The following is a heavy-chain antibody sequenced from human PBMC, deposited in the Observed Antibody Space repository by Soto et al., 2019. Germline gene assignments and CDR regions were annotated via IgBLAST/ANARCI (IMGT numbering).Heavy chain of an antibody. CDR2: IWYDGSNK. J-gene: IGHJ4*02. CDR1: GFTFSSYG. Sequence: QVQLVESGGGVVQPGRSLRLSCAASGFTFSSYGMHWVRQAPGKGPEWVAVIWYDGSNKYYADSVKGRFTISRDNSKNTLYLQMNSLRAEDTAVYYCARDGYYDILTGTLDYWGQGTLVTVSS. V-gene: IGHV3-33*01. D-gene: IGHD3-9*01. CDR3: ARDGYYDILTGTLDY.